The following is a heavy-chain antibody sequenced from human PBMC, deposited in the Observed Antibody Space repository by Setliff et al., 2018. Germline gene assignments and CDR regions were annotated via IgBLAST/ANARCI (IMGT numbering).Heavy chain of an antibody. Sequence: ASVKVSCKASGYSFLSYGITWVRQAPGQGLEWMGWISAQDGNTIYAQNFQGRVTMTTDTSTSTAYMELSSLRSEDTAVYYCARDKGYDSSGYYFYYYYYMDVWGKGTTVTVSS. J-gene: IGHJ6*03. CDR2: ISAQDGNT. V-gene: IGHV1-18*01. D-gene: IGHD3-22*01. CDR3: ARDKGYDSSGYYFYYYYYMDV. CDR1: GYSFLSYG.